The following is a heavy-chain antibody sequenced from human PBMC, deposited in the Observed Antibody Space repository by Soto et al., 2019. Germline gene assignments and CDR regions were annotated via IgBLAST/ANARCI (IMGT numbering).Heavy chain of an antibody. CDR1: GFTFSSYA. D-gene: IGHD5-18*01. Sequence: QVQLVESGGGVVQPGRSLRLSCAASGFTFSSYAMHWVRQAPGKGLEWVAVISYDGSNKYYADSVKGRFTISRDNSKNAPYLHMNSLSAEDTAVYYCASEVDTAGPMYYCYGMDVWGQGTPVTLSS. CDR3: ASEVDTAGPMYYCYGMDV. V-gene: IGHV3-30-3*01. CDR2: ISYDGSNK. J-gene: IGHJ6*02.